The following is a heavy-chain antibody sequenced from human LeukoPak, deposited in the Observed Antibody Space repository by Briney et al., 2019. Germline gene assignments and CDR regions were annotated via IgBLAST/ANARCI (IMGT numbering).Heavy chain of an antibody. CDR1: GVSFSGYY. D-gene: IGHD3-16*02. Sequence: PSETLSLTCAVYGVSFSGYYWSWVRQPPGKGREWVGDINQSGSTIYIPSLKSPVTISPATSMHHFSLKLSSVTAADTAVYDCARGGYYDYVWGIYRLSHYFDYSGQGTLVTVSS. CDR2: INQSGST. CDR3: ARGGYYDYVWGIYRLSHYFDY. V-gene: IGHV4-34*01. J-gene: IGHJ4*02.